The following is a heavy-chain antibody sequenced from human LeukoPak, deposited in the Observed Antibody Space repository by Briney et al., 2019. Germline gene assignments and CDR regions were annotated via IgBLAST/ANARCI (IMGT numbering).Heavy chain of an antibody. CDR1: GFFFTRYG. J-gene: IGHJ4*02. Sequence: GGPRSLSCKALGFFFTRYGRSWVRKAPGKGLKWVSSVSGSGESTSYADAVKGRFTISRDNSKNTLYLQMNSLRAEDTAVYYCAKDRWAAISEASFDYWGQGTLVTVSS. V-gene: IGHV3-23*01. CDR3: AKDRWAAISEASFDY. CDR2: VSGSGEST. D-gene: IGHD3-9*01.